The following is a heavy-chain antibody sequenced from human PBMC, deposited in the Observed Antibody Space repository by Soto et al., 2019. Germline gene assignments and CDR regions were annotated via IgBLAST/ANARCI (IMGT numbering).Heavy chain of an antibody. CDR3: ARGYSSSSWIDY. D-gene: IGHD6-6*01. J-gene: IGHJ4*02. V-gene: IGHV4-59*01. CDR1: GGSISSYY. CDR2: IYYSGST. Sequence: PSETLSLTCTVSGGSISSYYWSWIRQPPGKGLEWIGYIYYSGSTNYNPSLKSRVTISVDTSKNQFSLKLSSVTAADTAVYYCARGYSSSSWIDYSGQGTLVTVST.